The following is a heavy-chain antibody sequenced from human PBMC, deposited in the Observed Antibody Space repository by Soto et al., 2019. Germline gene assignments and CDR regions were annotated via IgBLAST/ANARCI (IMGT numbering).Heavy chain of an antibody. CDR1: GFIFRSYA. V-gene: IGHV3-30*04. Sequence: GGSLRRSCAASGFIFRSYALHWVRQAPCKVLELVAVISYDGRNKYYAYSVKGRFTISRDNSNNTLYLQVNSLRAEDTAVYYCAREGRMIVVVKSVDYWGQGSRVNVSS. CDR3: AREGRMIVVVKSVDY. J-gene: IGHJ4*02. CDR2: ISYDGRNK. D-gene: IGHD3-22*01.